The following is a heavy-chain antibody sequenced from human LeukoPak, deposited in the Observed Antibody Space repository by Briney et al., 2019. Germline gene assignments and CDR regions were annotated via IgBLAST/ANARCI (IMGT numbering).Heavy chain of an antibody. CDR2: ILYDGSNK. J-gene: IGHJ4*02. CDR1: GFTFSSYG. CDR3: AKGFAGGELPYYFDY. D-gene: IGHD1-7*01. V-gene: IGHV3-30*02. Sequence: PGGSLRLSCAASGFTFSSYGMHWVRQAPGKGLEWVAFILYDGSNKYYADSVKGRFTISRDNSKNTVSLQMKSLRTEDTAIYYCAKGFAGGELPYYFDYWGQGTLVTVSS.